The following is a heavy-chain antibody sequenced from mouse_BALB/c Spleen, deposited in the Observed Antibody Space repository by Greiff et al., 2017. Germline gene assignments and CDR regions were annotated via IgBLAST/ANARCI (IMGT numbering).Heavy chain of an antibody. CDR1: GYTFTDYN. CDR2: INPNNGGT. V-gene: IGHV1-18*01. Sequence: EVQLQQSGPELVKPGASVKIPCKASGYTFTDYNMDWVKQSHGKSLEWIGDINPNNGGTIYNQKFKGKATLTVDKSSSTAYMELRSLTSEDTAVYYCARSAILLLRYWYFDVWGAGTTVTVSS. CDR3: ARSAILLLRYWYFDV. J-gene: IGHJ1*01. D-gene: IGHD1-1*01.